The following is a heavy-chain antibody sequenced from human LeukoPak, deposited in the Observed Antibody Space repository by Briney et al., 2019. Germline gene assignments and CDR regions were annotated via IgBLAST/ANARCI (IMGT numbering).Heavy chain of an antibody. V-gene: IGHV1-46*01. CDR2: INPSGGST. D-gene: IGHD3-3*01. CDR1: GYTFTSYY. Sequence: ASVKVSCKASGYTFTSYYMHWVRQAPGQGLEWMGIINPSGGSTSYAQKFQGRVTMTTDTSTSTAYMELRSLRSDDTAVYYCARYEGFWSGYYNYWGQGTLVTVSS. J-gene: IGHJ4*02. CDR3: ARYEGFWSGYYNY.